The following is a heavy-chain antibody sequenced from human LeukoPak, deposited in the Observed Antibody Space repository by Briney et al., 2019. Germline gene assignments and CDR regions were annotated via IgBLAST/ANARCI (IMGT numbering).Heavy chain of an antibody. D-gene: IGHD6-13*01. Sequence: GGSLRLSCAASGFTFSSYGMSWVRQAPGKGLEWVSTISGSGGNTYYADSVKGRFTISRDNSENTLYLQMNSLRAEDTALYYCAKGVTAAAPYYFDYWGQGTLVTVSS. CDR1: GFTFSSYG. V-gene: IGHV3-23*01. J-gene: IGHJ4*02. CDR3: AKGVTAAAPYYFDY. CDR2: ISGSGGNT.